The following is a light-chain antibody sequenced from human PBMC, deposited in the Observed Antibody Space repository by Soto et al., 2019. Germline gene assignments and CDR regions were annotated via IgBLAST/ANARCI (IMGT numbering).Light chain of an antibody. CDR1: QSVSSSY. V-gene: IGKV3-20*01. Sequence: EIVLTQSPGILSLSPGERATLSCRASQSVSSSYLAWYQQEPGQAPRLLIYGASSRATGIPDRFSGSGSGTNFTLTISRLEPEDFAVYYCQQYGSSPRITFGQGTRLEIK. J-gene: IGKJ5*01. CDR2: GAS. CDR3: QQYGSSPRIT.